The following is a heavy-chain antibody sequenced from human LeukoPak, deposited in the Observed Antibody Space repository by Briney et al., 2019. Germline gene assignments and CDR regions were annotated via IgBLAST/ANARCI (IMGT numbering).Heavy chain of an antibody. V-gene: IGHV3-7*03. CDR1: GFTFSSYW. J-gene: IGHJ4*02. D-gene: IGHD6-13*01. Sequence: GGSLRLSCAASGFTFSSYWMSWVRQAPGKGLEWVANIKQDGSEKYYVDSVKGRFTISRDNAKNSLYLQMNSLRAGDTAVYYCAKGSSSSRPYYFDSWGLGTLVIVSS. CDR3: AKGSSSSRPYYFDS. CDR2: IKQDGSEK.